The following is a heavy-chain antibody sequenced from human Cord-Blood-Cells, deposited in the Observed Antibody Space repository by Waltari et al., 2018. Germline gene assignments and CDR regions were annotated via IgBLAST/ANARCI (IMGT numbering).Heavy chain of an antibody. D-gene: IGHD3-3*01. J-gene: IGHJ4*02. CDR1: GFTFSSYW. V-gene: IGHV3-7*01. CDR2: IKQDGSEK. Sequence: EVQLVESGGGLVQPGGSLRLSCAASGFTFSSYWMSWVRQAPGKGLEGVANIKQDGSEKYYVDSVKGRFTISRDNAKNSLYLQMNSLRAEDTAVYYCARENDFWSGYYVDYWGQGTLVTVSS. CDR3: ARENDFWSGYYVDY.